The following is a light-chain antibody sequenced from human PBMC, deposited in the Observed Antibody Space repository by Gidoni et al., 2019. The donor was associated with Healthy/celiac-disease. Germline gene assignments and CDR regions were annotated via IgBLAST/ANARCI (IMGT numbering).Light chain of an antibody. J-gene: IGKJ5*01. Sequence: SASGGDRVTITCRASQGISSGLALYQQKPAKAPKALIYAASRLQSGVQSRFSGSLSATDFTLTISSLQPEDFATSYCQQYNPYPITFGQGTRLEIK. CDR3: QQYNPYPIT. V-gene: IGKV1D-16*01. CDR2: AAS. CDR1: QGISSG.